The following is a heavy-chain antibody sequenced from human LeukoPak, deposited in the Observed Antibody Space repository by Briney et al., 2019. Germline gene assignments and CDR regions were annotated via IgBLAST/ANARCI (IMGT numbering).Heavy chain of an antibody. D-gene: IGHD3-22*01. Sequence: PGGSLRLSCAASGFTFSSYAMSWVRQAPGKGLEWVSAISGSGGSTHYADSVKGRFTISRDNSKNTLYLQMNSLRAEDTAVYYCAKGPSTYYYDSSGSPFDYWGQGTLVTVSS. CDR3: AKGPSTYYYDSSGSPFDY. V-gene: IGHV3-23*01. J-gene: IGHJ4*02. CDR2: ISGSGGST. CDR1: GFTFSSYA.